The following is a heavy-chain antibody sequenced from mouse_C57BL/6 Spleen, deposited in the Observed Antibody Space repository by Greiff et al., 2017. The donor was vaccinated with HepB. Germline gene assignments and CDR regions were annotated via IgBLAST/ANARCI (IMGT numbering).Heavy chain of an antibody. V-gene: IGHV1-42*01. Sequence: VQLQQSGPELVKPGASVKISCKASGYSFTGYYMNWVKQSPEKSLEWIGEINPSTGGTTYNQKFKAKATLTVDKSSSTAYMQLKSLTSEDSAVYYCARSRDGYYFDYWGQGTTLTVSS. CDR3: ARSRDGYYFDY. D-gene: IGHD2-3*01. CDR1: GYSFTGYY. CDR2: INPSTGGT. J-gene: IGHJ2*01.